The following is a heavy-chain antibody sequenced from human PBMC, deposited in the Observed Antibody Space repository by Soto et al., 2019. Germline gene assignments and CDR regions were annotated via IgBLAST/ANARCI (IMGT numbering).Heavy chain of an antibody. CDR3: AKDPPSEKLQPDYGMDV. CDR1: GLTFSTSA. CDR2: ISASGRST. D-gene: IGHD2-15*01. Sequence: SCAASGLTFSTSAMSWVRQAPGKGLEWVSLISASGRSTDYADSVKGRFTISRDNSKSTVYLQMNSLRADDTAVYYCAKDPPSEKLQPDYGMDVWGQGTTVTVSS. V-gene: IGHV3-23*01. J-gene: IGHJ6*02.